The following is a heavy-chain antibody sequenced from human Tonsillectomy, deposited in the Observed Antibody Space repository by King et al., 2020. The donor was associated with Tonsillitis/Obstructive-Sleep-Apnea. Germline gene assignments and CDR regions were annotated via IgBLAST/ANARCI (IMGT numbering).Heavy chain of an antibody. CDR3: ARGLSPSEGDFWSLEFRYFDY. CDR1: GGSFSGYY. Sequence: VQLQQWGAGLLKPSETLSLTCAVYGGSFSGYYWSWIRQPPGKGLEWIGEINHSGSTNYNPSLKSRVTISVDTSKNQFSLKLSSVTAADTAVYYCARGLSPSEGDFWSLEFRYFDYWGQGTLVTVSS. J-gene: IGHJ4*02. V-gene: IGHV4-34*01. CDR2: INHSGST. D-gene: IGHD3-3*01.